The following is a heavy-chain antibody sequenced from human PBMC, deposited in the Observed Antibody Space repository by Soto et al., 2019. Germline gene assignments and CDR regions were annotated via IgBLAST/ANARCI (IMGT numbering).Heavy chain of an antibody. CDR3: ATGYCRSDNCHFTH. CDR2: ISGTSETI. CDR1: GFNFHTYT. V-gene: IGHV3-48*01. Sequence: LRLSCATSGFNFHTYTMTWVRQAPGKGLEWVSYISGTSETIFYADSVKGRFTISRDNAKNSLYLQLNSLRGEETAVYYCATGYCRSDNCHFTHWGQGTLVTVSS. J-gene: IGHJ1*01. D-gene: IGHD2-2*03.